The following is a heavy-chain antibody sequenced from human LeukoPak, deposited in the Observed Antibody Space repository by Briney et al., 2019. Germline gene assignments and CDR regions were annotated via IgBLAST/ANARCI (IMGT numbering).Heavy chain of an antibody. D-gene: IGHD6-19*01. CDR3: ARDLLSGWYHYYYYYMDV. J-gene: IGHJ6*03. CDR1: GGSISSYY. V-gene: IGHV4-4*07. CDR2: IYTSGST. Sequence: SETLSLTCTVSGGSISSYYWSWIRQPAGKGLEWIGRIYTSGSTNYNPSLKSRVTMSVDTSKNQFSLKLSSVTAADTAVYYCARDLLSGWYHYYYYYMDVGGKGTTVTVS.